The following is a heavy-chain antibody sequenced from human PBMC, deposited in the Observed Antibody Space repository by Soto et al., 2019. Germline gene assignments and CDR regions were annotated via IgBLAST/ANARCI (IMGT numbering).Heavy chain of an antibody. V-gene: IGHV3-21*06. Sequence: EVQLVESGGGLDKPGGSLRLSGAASGFTFTRYSMTWVRQAPGKGLEWVSPISSTTNYIYYGDSMKGRFTISRDNAKNSLYLEMNSLRAEDTAVYYCARESEDLTSNFDYWGQGTLVTVSS. CDR1: GFTFTRYS. J-gene: IGHJ4*02. CDR3: ARESEDLTSNFDY. CDR2: ISSTTNYI.